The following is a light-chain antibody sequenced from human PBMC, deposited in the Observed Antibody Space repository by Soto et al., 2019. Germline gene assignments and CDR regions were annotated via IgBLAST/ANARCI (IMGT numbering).Light chain of an antibody. CDR2: GAS. J-gene: IGKJ1*01. CDR3: HHDDSRT. V-gene: IGKV3-20*01. CDR1: QSFNSIY. Sequence: EIVLTQSPGTLSLSPGERATLSCRASQSFNSIYLAWYQQKPGQAPRLLIFGASSMATGIPDRVSGSASGTDFTLTISRLEPEDLAVYYCHHDDSRTFGQGTKVGIK.